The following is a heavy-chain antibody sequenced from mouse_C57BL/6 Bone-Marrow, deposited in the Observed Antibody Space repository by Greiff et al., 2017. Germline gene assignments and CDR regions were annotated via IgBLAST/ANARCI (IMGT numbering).Heavy chain of an antibody. CDR2: INYDGSST. CDR3: ARGLSPPYYYAMDY. Sequence: EVQLVESEGGLVQPGSSMKLSCTASGFTFSDYYMAWVRQVPEKGLEWVANINYDGSSTYYLDSLKGRFIISRDNAKNILYLQMSSLKSEDTATYYCARGLSPPYYYAMDYWGQGTSVTVSS. V-gene: IGHV5-16*01. CDR1: GFTFSDYY. J-gene: IGHJ4*01. D-gene: IGHD3-2*02.